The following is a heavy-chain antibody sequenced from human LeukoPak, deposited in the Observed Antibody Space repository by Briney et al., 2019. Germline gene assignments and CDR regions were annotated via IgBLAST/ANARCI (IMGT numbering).Heavy chain of an antibody. Sequence: GGSLRLSCTASGFTFNRHYISWVRQAPGKGLEWVANIKGDGSDKYYLDSVKGRFTISRDSAENSLFLQMNSLRVEDTAMYYCARESNGFDIWGQGTMVTVSS. V-gene: IGHV3-7*01. J-gene: IGHJ3*02. CDR3: ARESNGFDI. CDR2: IKGDGSDK. D-gene: IGHD1-1*01. CDR1: GFTFNRHY.